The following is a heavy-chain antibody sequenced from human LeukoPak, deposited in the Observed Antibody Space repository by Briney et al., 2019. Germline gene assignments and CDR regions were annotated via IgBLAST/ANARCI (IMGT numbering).Heavy chain of an antibody. CDR3: ARGLAYCGGDCYSAYFDY. CDR2: INHSGST. J-gene: IGHJ4*02. Sequence: ETLSLTCAVYGGSFSGYYWSWIRQPPGKGLEWMGEINHSGSTNYNPSLKSQVTISVDTSKNQFSLKLSSVTAADTAVYYCARGLAYCGGDCYSAYFDYWGQGTLVTVSS. CDR1: GGSFSGYY. V-gene: IGHV4-34*01. D-gene: IGHD2-21*02.